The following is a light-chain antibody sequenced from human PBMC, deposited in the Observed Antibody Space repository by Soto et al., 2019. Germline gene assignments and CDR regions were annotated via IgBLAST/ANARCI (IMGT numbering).Light chain of an antibody. CDR2: GSS. Sequence: EIVMTQSPATLSVSPGERATLSCRASQSVSSDLAWYHQKPGKAPRLLIYGSSTRATGIPARFSGSGSGTAFTLPINRLQSEDFAVYYCQQYNNWPRTFGQGTQVEIQ. J-gene: IGKJ1*01. CDR1: QSVSSD. CDR3: QQYNNWPRT. V-gene: IGKV3-15*01.